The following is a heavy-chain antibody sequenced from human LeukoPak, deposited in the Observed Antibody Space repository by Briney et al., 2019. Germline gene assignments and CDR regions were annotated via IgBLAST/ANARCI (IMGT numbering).Heavy chain of an antibody. V-gene: IGHV3-48*01. CDR1: GFDFSSYG. Sequence: PGGSLRLSCEASGFDFSSYGLNWVRQATGKGLEWVSYISSIGATIYYADSVKGRFTISRDNSKNTLYLQMNSLRAEDTAVYCCARENRTSGQWIQLWSTTNDYYMDVWGKGTTVTISS. D-gene: IGHD5-18*01. CDR3: ARENRTSGQWIQLWSTTNDYYMDV. CDR2: ISSIGATI. J-gene: IGHJ6*03.